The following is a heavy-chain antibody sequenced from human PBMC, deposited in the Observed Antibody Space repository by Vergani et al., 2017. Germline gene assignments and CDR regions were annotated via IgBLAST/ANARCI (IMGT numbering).Heavy chain of an antibody. CDR2: ISGSGGST. CDR3: ASDGDKPYYYYYGMDV. Sequence: EVQLLESGGGLVQPGGSLRLSCAASGFTFSSYAMSWVRQAPGKGLEWVSAISGSGGSTYYADSVKGRFTISRDNSKNTLYLQMNSLRAEDTAVYYCASDGDKPYYYYYGMDVWGQGTTVTVSS. J-gene: IGHJ6*02. V-gene: IGHV3-23*01. CDR1: GFTFSSYA. D-gene: IGHD4-17*01.